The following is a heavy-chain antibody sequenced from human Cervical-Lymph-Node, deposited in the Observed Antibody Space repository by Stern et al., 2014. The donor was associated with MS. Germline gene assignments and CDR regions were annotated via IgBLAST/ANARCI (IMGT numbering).Heavy chain of an antibody. J-gene: IGHJ4*02. V-gene: IGHV5-51*01. Sequence: EVQLVQSGPEVKRPGDSLKISCQASGYTFTSYWIGWVRQMPGKGLEGIAIIFPGGSDIRYSPSFQGQVTISADKSSSTAYLQWNNLKASDTAIYYCARQRYFDYWGQGTLVTVSS. CDR1: GYTFTSYW. CDR3: ARQRYFDY. CDR2: IFPGGSDI.